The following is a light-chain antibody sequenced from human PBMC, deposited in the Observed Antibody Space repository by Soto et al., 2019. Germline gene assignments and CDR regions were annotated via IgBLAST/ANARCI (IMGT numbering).Light chain of an antibody. CDR3: QQHGSSQFT. CDR1: LSVSSNF. CDR2: GAS. J-gene: IGKJ3*01. Sequence: EIVLTQSPGTLSLSPGERATLSCRASLSVSSNFLAWYQQKPGQAPRLLIYGASSRATGIPDRFSGSGSGTDFALTISRLEPEDFAVYCCQQHGSSQFTFGPGTRVDIK. V-gene: IGKV3-20*01.